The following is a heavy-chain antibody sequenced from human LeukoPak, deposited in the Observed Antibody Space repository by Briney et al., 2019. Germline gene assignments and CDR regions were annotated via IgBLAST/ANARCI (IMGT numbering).Heavy chain of an antibody. CDR2: IRSKADGGTT. V-gene: IGHV3-71*01. CDR1: RFTFSSYS. J-gene: IGHJ4*02. D-gene: IGHD6-6*01. CDR3: ARDDRPSGHDFDY. Sequence: GGSLRLSCAASRFTFSSYSMNWFRQAPGRGLEWVGFIRSKADGGTTEYAASVKGRFTISRDDSKNVAYLQINNLRAEDTALYYCARDDRPSGHDFDYWGQGTLVTVSS.